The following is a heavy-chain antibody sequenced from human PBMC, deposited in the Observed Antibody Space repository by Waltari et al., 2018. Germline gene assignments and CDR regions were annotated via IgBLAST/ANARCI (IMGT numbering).Heavy chain of an antibody. J-gene: IGHJ3*02. V-gene: IGHV2-5*01. CDR2: IYWNDDK. D-gene: IGHD3-10*01. CDR1: GFSLSTSGVG. CDR3: AHLLRRGGPGVNDAFDI. Sequence: QITLKESGPTLVKPTQTLTLTCTFSGFSLSTSGVGVGWIRPPPGKALEWLALIYWNDDKRYSPSLKSRLTITKDTSKNQVVLTMTNMDPVDTATYYCAHLLRRGGPGVNDAFDIWGQGTMVTVSS.